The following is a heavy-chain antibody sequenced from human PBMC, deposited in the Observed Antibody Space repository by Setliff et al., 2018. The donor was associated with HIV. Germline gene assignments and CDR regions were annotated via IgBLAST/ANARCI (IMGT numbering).Heavy chain of an antibody. J-gene: IGHJ4*02. D-gene: IGHD4-17*01. CDR2: VTSRGDT. CDR3: ARAAAGNTGPFDL. Sequence: SETLSLTCTVSDSGTYYWSWIRQPAGKGLEWIGRVTSRGDTNYNPSLKSRVTMSVDTSKNQFSLKLTSVTASDTAVYYCARAAAGNTGPFDLRGQGSPVTVSS. V-gene: IGHV4-4*07. CDR1: DSGTYY.